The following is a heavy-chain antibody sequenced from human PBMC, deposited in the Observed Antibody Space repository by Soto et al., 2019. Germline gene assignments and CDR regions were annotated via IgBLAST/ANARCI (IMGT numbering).Heavy chain of an antibody. Sequence: GSLRLSCAASGFTFSSYAMSWVRQAPGKGLEWVSAISGSGGSTYYADSVKGRFTISRDNSKNTLYLQMNSLRAEDTAVYYCAGYYDILTGYFRYWGQGTLVTVSS. CDR3: AGYYDILTGYFRY. CDR2: ISGSGGST. CDR1: GFTFSSYA. V-gene: IGHV3-23*01. D-gene: IGHD3-9*01. J-gene: IGHJ4*02.